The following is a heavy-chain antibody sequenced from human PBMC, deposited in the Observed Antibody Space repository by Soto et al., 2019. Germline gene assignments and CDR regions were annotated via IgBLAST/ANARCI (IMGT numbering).Heavy chain of an antibody. CDR1: GFTFSDYY. CDR2: ISSSSSYT. CDR3: ARDPMGDYYDSSGYMYYYYGMDV. D-gene: IGHD3-22*01. J-gene: IGHJ6*02. V-gene: IGHV3-11*06. Sequence: PGGSLSLSCAASGFTFSDYYMSWIRQAPGKGLEWVSYISSSSSYTNYADSVKGRFTISRDNAKNSLYLQMNSLRAEDTAVYYCARDPMGDYYDSSGYMYYYYGMDVWGQGTTVTVSS.